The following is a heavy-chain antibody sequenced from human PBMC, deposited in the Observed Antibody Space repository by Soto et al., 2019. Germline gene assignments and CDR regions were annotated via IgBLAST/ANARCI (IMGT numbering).Heavy chain of an antibody. Sequence: GWVLRLSCEDSGFTFSRDSTNWFRQARLKVVEWVSSISSSSSYIFYADSVKVRLTISRDNAKNSLYLQMNSLRAEDTGVYYCTRGTFFYGSGSSTPGGYFDLDVWGQGTTVTVSS. CDR2: ISSSSSYI. V-gene: IGHV3-21*01. CDR3: TRGTFFYGSGSSTPGGYFDLDV. CDR1: GFTFSRDS. D-gene: IGHD3-10*01. J-gene: IGHJ6*02.